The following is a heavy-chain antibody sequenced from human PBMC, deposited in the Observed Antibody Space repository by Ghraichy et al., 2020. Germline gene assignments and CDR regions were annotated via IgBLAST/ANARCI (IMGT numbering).Heavy chain of an antibody. V-gene: IGHV3-23*01. Sequence: GESLNISCAASGFTFSSYAMSWVRQTPGRGLEWVSAISGSGGSTYYADSVKGRFTISRDNSKNTLYLQMNSLRAEDTAVYYCAKLGGNWGSRSFDYWGQGTLVTVSS. D-gene: IGHD7-27*01. CDR1: GFTFSSYA. J-gene: IGHJ4*02. CDR2: ISGSGGST. CDR3: AKLGGNWGSRSFDY.